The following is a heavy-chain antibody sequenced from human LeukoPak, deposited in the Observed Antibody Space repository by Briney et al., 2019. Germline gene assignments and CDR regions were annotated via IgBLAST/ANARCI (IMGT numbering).Heavy chain of an antibody. J-gene: IGHJ5*02. CDR1: GSSISSYY. D-gene: IGHD3-10*01. CDR3: ARSFYGSGYNWFDP. V-gene: IGHV4-4*07. CDR2: IYTSGST. Sequence: SETLSLTCTVSGSSISSYYWSWIRQPAGKGLEWIGRIYTSGSTNYNPSLKSRVTMSVDTSKNQFSLKLSSVTAADTAVYYCARSFYGSGYNWFDPWGQGTLVTVSS.